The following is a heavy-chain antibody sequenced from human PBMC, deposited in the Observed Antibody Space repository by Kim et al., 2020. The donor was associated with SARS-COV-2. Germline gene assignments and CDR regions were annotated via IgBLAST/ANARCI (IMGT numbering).Heavy chain of an antibody. V-gene: IGHV4-34*01. D-gene: IGHD2-15*01. CDR3: ARGLGG. J-gene: IGHJ4*02. Sequence: SETLSLTCAVYGGSFSGYYWSWIRQPPGKGLEWIGEINHSGSTNYNPSLKSRVTISVDTSKNQFSLKLSSVTAADTAVYYCARGLGGWGQGTLVTVSS. CDR1: GGSFSGYY. CDR2: INHSGST.